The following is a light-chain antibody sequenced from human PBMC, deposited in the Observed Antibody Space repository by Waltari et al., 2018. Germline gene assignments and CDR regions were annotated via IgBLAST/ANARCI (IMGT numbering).Light chain of an antibody. V-gene: IGLV1-51*02. Sequence: QPILTHPPPVSSAPCQRLTVASTANKHHLRDHYLTCYQQRPGKAPNLPIYEDDKRPSDIPDRFSASKSGTSATLAISGLQTGDEADYDCGTWDISQTPRQVFGGGTKVTVL. CDR3: GTWDISQTPRQV. J-gene: IGLJ3*02. CDR1: KHHLRDHY. CDR2: EDD.